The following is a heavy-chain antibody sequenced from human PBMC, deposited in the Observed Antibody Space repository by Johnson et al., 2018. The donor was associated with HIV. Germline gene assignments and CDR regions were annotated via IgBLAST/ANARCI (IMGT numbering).Heavy chain of an antibody. Sequence: VQLVESGGGLVQPGGSLRLSCAASGFTFSNYWMHWVRQAPGKWLVWVSRVNSDGSSTRYADSVKGRFTISRDNAKNTLYLQMNSLRAEDTAVYYGARERDTDMAGDAFDIWGQGTMVTVSS. CDR1: GFTFSNYW. CDR2: VNSDGSST. CDR3: ARERDTDMAGDAFDI. J-gene: IGHJ3*02. V-gene: IGHV3-74*01. D-gene: IGHD5-18*01.